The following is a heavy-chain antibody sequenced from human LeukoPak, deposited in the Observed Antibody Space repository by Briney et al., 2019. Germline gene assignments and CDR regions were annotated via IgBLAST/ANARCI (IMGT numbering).Heavy chain of an antibody. Sequence: QSGGSLRLSCAASGFTFSSYGMHWVRQAPGKGLEWVAVISYDGSNKYYADSVKGRFTISRDNSKNTLHLQMNSLRADDTAVYSCASPDLSPWGQGTLVTVSS. J-gene: IGHJ5*02. V-gene: IGHV3-30*03. CDR3: ASPDLSP. CDR2: ISYDGSNK. CDR1: GFTFSSYG.